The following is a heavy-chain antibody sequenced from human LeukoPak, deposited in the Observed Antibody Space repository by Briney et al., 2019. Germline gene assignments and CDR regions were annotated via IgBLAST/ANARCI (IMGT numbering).Heavy chain of an antibody. D-gene: IGHD6-19*01. CDR2: VSSDGSIT. Sequence: GGSLRLSCAASGFTFSSYWMHWVRQAPGKGLVWVSRVSSDGSITDYTDSVKGRFTISRDNSKNTLYLQMNSLRAEDTAVYYCAKVAVAGIDYWGQGTLVTVSS. V-gene: IGHV3-74*01. CDR1: GFTFSSYW. CDR3: AKVAVAGIDY. J-gene: IGHJ4*02.